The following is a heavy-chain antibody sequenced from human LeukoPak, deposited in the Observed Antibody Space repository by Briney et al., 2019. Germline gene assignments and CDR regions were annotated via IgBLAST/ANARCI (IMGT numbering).Heavy chain of an antibody. V-gene: IGHV3-7*04. J-gene: IGHJ4*02. CDR1: GFTFSSYW. CDR2: IKQDGTEK. D-gene: IGHD6-6*01. CDR3: ARDVRPDY. Sequence: GGSLRLSCAASGFTFSSYWMSWVRQAPGEGLEWVANIKQDGTEKYYMDSVKGRFSISRDNAKNSLYLQMSALRAEDTAVYYCARDVRPDYWGQGTLVTVPT.